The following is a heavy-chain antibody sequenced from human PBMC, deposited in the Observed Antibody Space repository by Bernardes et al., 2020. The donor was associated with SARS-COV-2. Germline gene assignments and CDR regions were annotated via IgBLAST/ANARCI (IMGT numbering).Heavy chain of an antibody. CDR1: GVTFSRYA. J-gene: IGHJ6*02. CDR2: ISCSGSCT. CDR3: AKVLYPKHSDYDPRIVGVDV. Sequence: GGTLRLSCSVCGVTFSRYAVIWVRRAPGKVLGWVSSISCSGSCTYYAASVQGRFTISRDNSKSTLYLQMNSLRAEDTAIYYCAKVLYPKHSDYDPRIVGVDVWGQGTTVTVSS. D-gene: IGHD5-12*01. V-gene: IGHV3-23*01.